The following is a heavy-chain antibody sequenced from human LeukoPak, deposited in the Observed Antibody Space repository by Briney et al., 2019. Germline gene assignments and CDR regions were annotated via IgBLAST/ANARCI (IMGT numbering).Heavy chain of an antibody. CDR1: GGSISSGDYY. Sequence: PSQTLSLTCTVSGGSISSGDYYWSWIRQPPGKGLEWIGYIYYSGSTYDNASLKSRVTISVDTSKNQFSLKLSSVTAADTAVYYCAGGSTMVGLTFDYWGQGTLVTVSS. D-gene: IGHD3-10*02. V-gene: IGHV4-30-4*08. CDR2: IYYSGST. J-gene: IGHJ4*02. CDR3: AGGSTMVGLTFDY.